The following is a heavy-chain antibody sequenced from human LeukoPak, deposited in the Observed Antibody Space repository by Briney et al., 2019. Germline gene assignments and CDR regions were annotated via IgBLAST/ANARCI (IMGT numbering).Heavy chain of an antibody. CDR1: GYTFTSYY. CDR2: INPSGGST. V-gene: IGHV1-46*01. D-gene: IGHD3-22*01. J-gene: IGHJ4*02. CDR3: AREYVEIYYDSSGYYLDY. Sequence: ASVKVSCKASGYTFTSYYMHWVRQAPGQGLEWMGIINPSGGSTGYAQKFQGRVTMTRDMSTSTVYMELSSLRSEDTAVYYCAREYVEIYYDSSGYYLDYWGQGTLVTVSS.